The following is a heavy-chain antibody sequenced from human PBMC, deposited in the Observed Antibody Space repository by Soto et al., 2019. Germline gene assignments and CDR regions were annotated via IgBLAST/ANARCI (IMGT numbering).Heavy chain of an antibody. Sequence: SETLSLTCAVYGGSFSGYYWSWIRQPPGKGLEWIGEINHSGSTNYNPSLKSRVTISVDTSKNQFSLKLSSVTAADTAVYYCAIRRERVEYYGSGSYYNPPFDYWGQGTLVTVSS. D-gene: IGHD3-10*01. CDR1: GGSFSGYY. CDR2: INHSGST. J-gene: IGHJ4*02. CDR3: AIRRERVEYYGSGSYYNPPFDY. V-gene: IGHV4-34*01.